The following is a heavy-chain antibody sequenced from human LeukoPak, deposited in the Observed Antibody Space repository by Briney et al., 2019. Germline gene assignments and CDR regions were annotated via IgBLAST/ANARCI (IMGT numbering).Heavy chain of an antibody. J-gene: IGHJ4*02. CDR3: ASSYFDWLSEITNYFDY. V-gene: IGHV4-39*01. D-gene: IGHD3-9*01. Sequence: PSETLSLTCTVSSGSISSSSYYWGWIRQPPGKGLEWIGSIYYSGNTYYNPSLKSRVTMSIDTSKNQFSLKLSSVTAADTAVYYCASSYFDWLSEITNYFDYWGQGTLVTVSS. CDR2: IYYSGNT. CDR1: SGSISSSSYY.